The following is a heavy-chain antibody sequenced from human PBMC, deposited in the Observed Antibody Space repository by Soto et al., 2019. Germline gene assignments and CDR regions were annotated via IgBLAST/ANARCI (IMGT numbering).Heavy chain of an antibody. V-gene: IGHV1-69*01. J-gene: IGHJ4*02. CDR1: GGTFNKYA. D-gene: IGHD3-16*01. CDR3: ARSIGSGGVMGGFDY. CDR2: IIPIFETP. Sequence: QVQLVQSGAEVRKPGSAVRVSCTASGGTFNKYAINWVRQAPGQGLEWMAGIIPIFETPRYAQQFQGRVTITVDESTTTAYMELSSLRSDDTAIYYCARSIGSGGVMGGFDYWGQGTLVTVAS.